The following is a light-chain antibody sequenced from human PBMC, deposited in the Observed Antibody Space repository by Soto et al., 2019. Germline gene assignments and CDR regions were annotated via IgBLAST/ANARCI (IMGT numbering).Light chain of an antibody. V-gene: IGKV4-1*01. CDR2: WAS. Sequence: DIVMTQSPDSLAVSLGERVTINCKSSQSVLYSSNNKNYLAWYQQKPGQPPKLLIYWASTRESGVPDRFSGSGSGTDFTLTISSLQAEDVAVYYCQQFYGTPFGFGGGTKVEIK. J-gene: IGKJ4*01. CDR3: QQFYGTPFG. CDR1: QSVLYSSNNKNY.